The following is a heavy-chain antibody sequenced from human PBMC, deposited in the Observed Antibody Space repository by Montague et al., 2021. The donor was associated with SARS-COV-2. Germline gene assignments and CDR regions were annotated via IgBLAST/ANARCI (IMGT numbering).Heavy chain of an antibody. J-gene: IGHJ6*02. CDR3: ARPRSPTDYYYGMDV. CDR1: GTSFSGSY. CDR2: IYYSGST. V-gene: IGHV4-34*01. Sequence: SETLSLTCAVHGTSFSGSYWNWIRQRPGKGLEWIGSIYYSGSTNYNPSLKSRVTIAVDTYKTQFSLKLSSVTAADTAVYYCARPRSPTDYYYGMDVWGQGTTVTVSS.